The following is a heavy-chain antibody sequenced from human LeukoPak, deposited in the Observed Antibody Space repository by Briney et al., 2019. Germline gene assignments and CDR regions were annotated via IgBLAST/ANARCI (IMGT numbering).Heavy chain of an antibody. Sequence: GGSWRLPCTAPGFTFGDNAMGWVRQAPGKGWEWVGFIRSKAYGGTTEYAASVKGRFTISRDDSKSIAYLQMNSLKTEDTAVYYWTRDRRMVRGVTNFDYWGQGTLVTVSS. CDR2: IRSKAYGGTT. V-gene: IGHV3-49*04. CDR1: GFTFGDNA. CDR3: TRDRRMVRGVTNFDY. D-gene: IGHD3-10*01. J-gene: IGHJ4*02.